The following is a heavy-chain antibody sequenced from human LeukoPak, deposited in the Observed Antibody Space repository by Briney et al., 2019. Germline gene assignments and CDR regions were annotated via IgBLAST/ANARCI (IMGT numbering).Heavy chain of an antibody. CDR1: GGSFSGSY. V-gene: IGHV4-34*01. Sequence: SETLSLTCAVYGGSFSGSYWSSTRQPPGKGLEWIGEINHSGSTNYNPSLKSRVTISVDTSKNQFSLKLSSVTAADTAVYYCARGNYYDILTGYYSPNWFDPWGQGTLVTVSS. J-gene: IGHJ5*02. CDR3: ARGNYYDILTGYYSPNWFDP. D-gene: IGHD3-9*01. CDR2: INHSGST.